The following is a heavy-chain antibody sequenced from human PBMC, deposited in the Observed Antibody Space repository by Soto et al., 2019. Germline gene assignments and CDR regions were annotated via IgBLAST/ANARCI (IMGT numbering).Heavy chain of an antibody. V-gene: IGHV4-59*01. Sequence: PSETLSLTCTVSGGSSSSYYWNWIRQHPGKGLEWIGYIYYSGSTNYNPSLKSRVTISVDTSKNQFSLKLSSVTAADTAVYYCARGDDFWSGYSYNWFDPWGQGTLVTVS. CDR2: IYYSGST. CDR3: ARGDDFWSGYSYNWFDP. D-gene: IGHD3-3*01. J-gene: IGHJ5*02. CDR1: GGSSSSYY.